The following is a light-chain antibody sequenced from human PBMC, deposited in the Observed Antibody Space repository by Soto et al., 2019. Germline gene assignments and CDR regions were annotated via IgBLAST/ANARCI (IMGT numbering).Light chain of an antibody. CDR1: SSDVGGYNY. V-gene: IGLV2-14*01. CDR3: SSYTSISTLGV. J-gene: IGLJ1*01. Sequence: QPASVSGSPGQSITISCTGTSSDVGGYNYVSWYQQHPGKAPKLMIYDVSNRPSGVSDRFSGSNSDNTASLTISGLQAEDEADYYCSSYTSISTLGVFGTGTKLTVL. CDR2: DVS.